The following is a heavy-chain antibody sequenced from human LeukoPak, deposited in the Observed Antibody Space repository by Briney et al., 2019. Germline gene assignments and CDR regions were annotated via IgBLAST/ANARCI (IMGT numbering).Heavy chain of an antibody. CDR2: VFYSGPT. CDR3: AGRSARYFDS. D-gene: IGHD1-26*01. J-gene: IGHJ4*02. V-gene: IGHV4-59*01. CDR1: GDSIGSYY. Sequence: SGTLSLTCTVSGDSIGSYYWSWIRQPPGEGLQWIGYVFYSGPTNYDASLKSRVAISVDRSKNQFSLKLTSVSAADTAVYYCAGRSARYFDSWGQGTPVTVSS.